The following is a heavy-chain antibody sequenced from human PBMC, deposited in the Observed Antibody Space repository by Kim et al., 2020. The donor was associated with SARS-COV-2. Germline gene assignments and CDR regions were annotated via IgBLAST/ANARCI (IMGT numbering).Heavy chain of an antibody. J-gene: IGHJ6*02. V-gene: IGHV3-66*01. CDR3: ASTNRASYYYYGMDV. Sequence: GGSLRLSCAASGFTVSSNYMSWVRQAPGKGLEWVSVIYSGGSTYYADSVKGRFTISRDNSKNTLYLQMNSLRAEDTAVYYCASTNRASYYYYGMDVWGQGTTVTVSS. CDR1: GFTVSSNY. CDR2: IYSGGST. D-gene: IGHD3-10*01.